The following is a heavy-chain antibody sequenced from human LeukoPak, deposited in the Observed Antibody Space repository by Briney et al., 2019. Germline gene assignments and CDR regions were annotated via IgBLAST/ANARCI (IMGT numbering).Heavy chain of an antibody. CDR3: ARSKTYDSSGKSNSGAFDI. D-gene: IGHD3-22*01. CDR2: IKQDGSEK. Sequence: GGSLRLSCAASGFTFSSYWMSWVRQAPGKGLEWVANIKQDGSEKYYVDSVKGRFTISRDNAKNSLYLQMNSLRAEDTAVYYCARSKTYDSSGKSNSGAFDIWGQGTMVTVSS. J-gene: IGHJ3*02. V-gene: IGHV3-7*01. CDR1: GFTFSSYW.